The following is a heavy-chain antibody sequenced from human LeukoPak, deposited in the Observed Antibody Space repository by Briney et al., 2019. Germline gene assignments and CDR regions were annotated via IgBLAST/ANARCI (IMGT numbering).Heavy chain of an antibody. Sequence: PGGSLRLSCAASGFTFDDYGLSWVRQAPGKGLEWVSTINWNGGSTGYADSVKGRFTISRDNAKNSLYLQMNSLRAGDTAVYYCARTIEMATISYFDYWGQGTLVTVSS. CDR3: ARTIEMATISYFDY. CDR1: GFTFDDYG. CDR2: INWNGGST. J-gene: IGHJ4*02. V-gene: IGHV3-20*04. D-gene: IGHD5-24*01.